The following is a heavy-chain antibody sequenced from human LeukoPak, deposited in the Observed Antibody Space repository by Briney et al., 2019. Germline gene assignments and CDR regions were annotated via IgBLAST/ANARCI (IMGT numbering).Heavy chain of an antibody. Sequence: ASVKVSCKASGYTFTSYYIHWVRQAPGQGLEWMGLINPSGGSTNYAQKFQGRVTMTRDTSTSTVYMELSSLRSADTAVYYCARGYYDLLTGHVVTYYFDYWGQGTLVTVSS. D-gene: IGHD3-9*01. CDR3: ARGYYDLLTGHVVTYYFDY. CDR1: GYTFTSYY. V-gene: IGHV1-46*01. J-gene: IGHJ4*02. CDR2: INPSGGST.